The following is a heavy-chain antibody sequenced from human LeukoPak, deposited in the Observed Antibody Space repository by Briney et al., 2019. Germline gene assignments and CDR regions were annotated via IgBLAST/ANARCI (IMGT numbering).Heavy chain of an antibody. D-gene: IGHD1-26*01. CDR1: GFTFSSSA. CDR3: AKAAGSTRYFDC. V-gene: IGHV3-23*01. J-gene: IGHJ4*02. CDR2: ISNTGGST. Sequence: GGSLRLSCAASGFTFSSSAMSWVRQAPGKGREWVSDISNTGGSTSYADSVKGRFTISRDISKNTLYLQMNSLRAEDTAVYYCAKAAGSTRYFDCWGQGTLVTVSS.